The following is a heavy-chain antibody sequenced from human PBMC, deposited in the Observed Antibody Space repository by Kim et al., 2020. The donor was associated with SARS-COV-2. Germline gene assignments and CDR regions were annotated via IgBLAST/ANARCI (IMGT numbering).Heavy chain of an antibody. D-gene: IGHD1-26*01. CDR3: ARDLLVGATSYGMDV. Sequence: ADYGNGRVTISRDNTQKPLYLQMNSLSAEDTAVYYCARDLLVGATSYGMDVWGQGTTVTVSS. J-gene: IGHJ6*02. V-gene: IGHV3-30*07.